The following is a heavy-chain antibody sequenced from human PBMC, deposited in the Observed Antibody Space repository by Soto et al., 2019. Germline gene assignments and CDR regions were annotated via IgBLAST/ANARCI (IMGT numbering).Heavy chain of an antibody. CDR1: GYTFTIYD. Sequence: GASVKVSCKASGYTFTIYDINWVRQATGQGLEWMGWMNPNSGNTGYAQKFQGRVTMTRNTSISTAYMELSSLRSEDTAVYYCARPKQRFLEWLSPHYYYYMDVWGKGTTVTVS. J-gene: IGHJ6*03. CDR2: MNPNSGNT. V-gene: IGHV1-8*01. CDR3: ARPKQRFLEWLSPHYYYYMDV. D-gene: IGHD3-3*01.